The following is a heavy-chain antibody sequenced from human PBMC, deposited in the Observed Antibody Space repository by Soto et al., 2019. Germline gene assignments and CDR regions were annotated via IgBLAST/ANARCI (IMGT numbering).Heavy chain of an antibody. D-gene: IGHD3-10*01. V-gene: IGHV3-15*01. Sequence: EVQLVESGGGLVKPGGSLRLSCVVSGFTFTNAWMSWVRQAPGKGLEWVGRIKSKADGGTTDSGAPVKGRFTISRDDSKSTLYLQMNSLKIEDTAMYYCTTSFSGSYYGVDYWGQGILVTVSS. J-gene: IGHJ4*02. CDR3: TTSFSGSYYGVDY. CDR2: IKSKADGGTT. CDR1: GFTFTNAW.